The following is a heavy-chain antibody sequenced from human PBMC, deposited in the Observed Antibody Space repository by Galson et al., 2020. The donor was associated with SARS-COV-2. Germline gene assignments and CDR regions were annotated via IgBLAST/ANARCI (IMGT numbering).Heavy chain of an antibody. V-gene: IGHV4-39*01. Sequence: ETSETLSLTCTVSGASISITGFWTWIRQSPGKGLEWLGNTYYTGTTYYNPSLKSRVSISVDTSKNQLSLKLTSVTAADAAVYYCARRPSAVGATRGAFDIWGQGTMVTVSS. D-gene: IGHD1-26*01. CDR2: TYYTGTT. CDR1: GASISITGF. J-gene: IGHJ3*02. CDR3: ARRPSAVGATRGAFDI.